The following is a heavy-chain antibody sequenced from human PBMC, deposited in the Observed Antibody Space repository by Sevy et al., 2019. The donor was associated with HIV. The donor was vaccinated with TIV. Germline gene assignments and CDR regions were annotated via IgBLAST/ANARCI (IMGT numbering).Heavy chain of an antibody. D-gene: IGHD1-26*01. CDR2: ISDSGTTT. CDR3: ARAFTGGYQQPFDY. Sequence: GGSLRLSCAASGFTFSSHAMSWVRQAPGKGLEWVSAISDSGTTTYYEDSVKGRFTMSRDNSKNTLYLQMDGLRAEDTAIYYCARAFTGGYQQPFDYWGQGTLVTVSS. V-gene: IGHV3-23*01. CDR1: GFTFSSHA. J-gene: IGHJ4*02.